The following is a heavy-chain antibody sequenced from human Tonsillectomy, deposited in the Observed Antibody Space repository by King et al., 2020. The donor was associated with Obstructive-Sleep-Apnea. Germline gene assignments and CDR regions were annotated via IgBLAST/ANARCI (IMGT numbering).Heavy chain of an antibody. CDR3: AKAGLDYEPSPMDV. J-gene: IGHJ6*02. CDR1: RLTFTNYV. Sequence: VQLVESGGGLVQPGGSLRLSCEGPRLTFTNYVMAWVRQAPGKGLEWVSAISASGGSRYYGDSVKGRFSISRDNAKNTVFLQMNSLRVEDTAIYSCAKAGLDYEPSPMDVWGQGTTVTVSS. CDR2: ISASGGSR. D-gene: IGHD3-16*01. V-gene: IGHV3-23*04.